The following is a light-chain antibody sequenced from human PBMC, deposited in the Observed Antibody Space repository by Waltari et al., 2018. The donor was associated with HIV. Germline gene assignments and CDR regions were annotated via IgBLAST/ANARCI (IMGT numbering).Light chain of an antibody. V-gene: IGKV3-15*01. Sequence: VMTQSPATLSVSPGERVTLSCRPSQSITTKLAWYQQTPGQAPRLLIYGASTRAPGIPDRFSGSGSGTEFTLTISSLQSEDFAIYYCQQYNNWPPWTFGQGTKVEI. CDR3: QQYNNWPPWT. CDR1: QSITTK. J-gene: IGKJ1*01. CDR2: GAS.